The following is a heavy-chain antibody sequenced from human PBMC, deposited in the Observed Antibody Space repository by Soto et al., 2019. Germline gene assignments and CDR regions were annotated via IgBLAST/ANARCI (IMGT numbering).Heavy chain of an antibody. CDR3: ARDQDTFWLVVVTSYGMDV. J-gene: IGHJ6*02. V-gene: IGHV1-2*02. CDR2: INPNSGGT. D-gene: IGHD3-22*01. Sequence: GASVKVSCKASGYTFTGYYMHWVRQAPGQGLEWMGWINPNSGGTNYAQKFQGRVTMTRDTSISTAYMELSRLRSDDTAVYYCARDQDTFWLVVVTSYGMDVWGQGTTVTVSS. CDR1: GYTFTGYY.